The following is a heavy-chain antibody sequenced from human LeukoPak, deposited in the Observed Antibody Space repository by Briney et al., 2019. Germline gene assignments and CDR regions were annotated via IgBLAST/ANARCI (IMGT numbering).Heavy chain of an antibody. D-gene: IGHD2-2*01. J-gene: IGHJ6*02. V-gene: IGHV1-18*01. Sequence: ASVKVSCKASGYTFTSYGISWVRQAPGQGLEWMGWISAYNGNTNYAQKLQGRVTMTTDTSTSTAYMELRSLRSDDTAVYYCALWRGYCSSTSCSTYYYYGMDVWGQGTTVTVYS. CDR2: ISAYNGNT. CDR1: GYTFTSYG. CDR3: ALWRGYCSSTSCSTYYYYGMDV.